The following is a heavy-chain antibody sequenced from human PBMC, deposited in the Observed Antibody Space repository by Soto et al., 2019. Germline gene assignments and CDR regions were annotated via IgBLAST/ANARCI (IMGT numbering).Heavy chain of an antibody. D-gene: IGHD3-10*01. CDR3: ARDRADYYYYYGMDV. CDR2: ISSSSSYT. Sequence: QVQLVESGGGLVKPGGSLRLSCAASGFTFSDYYMSWIRQAPGKGLEWVSYISSSSSYTNYADSVKGRFTISRDNAKNSLYLQMNSLRAEDTAVYYCARDRADYYYYYGMDVWGQGTTVTVSS. V-gene: IGHV3-11*06. CDR1: GFTFSDYY. J-gene: IGHJ6*02.